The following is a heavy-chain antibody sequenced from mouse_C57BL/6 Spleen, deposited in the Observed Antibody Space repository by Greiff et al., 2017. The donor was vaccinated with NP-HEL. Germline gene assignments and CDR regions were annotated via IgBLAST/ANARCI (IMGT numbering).Heavy chain of an antibody. CDR3: ARRGDNPAWFAY. Sequence: VQLQQSGAELVRPGTSVKMSCKASGYTFTNYWIGWAKQRPGHGLEWIGDIYPGGGYTNYNEKFKGKATRTADKSSSTAYMQFSSLTSEDSAIYYCARRGDNPAWFAYWGQGTLVTVSA. D-gene: IGHD3-3*01. CDR2: IYPGGGYT. J-gene: IGHJ3*01. V-gene: IGHV1-63*01. CDR1: GYTFTNYW.